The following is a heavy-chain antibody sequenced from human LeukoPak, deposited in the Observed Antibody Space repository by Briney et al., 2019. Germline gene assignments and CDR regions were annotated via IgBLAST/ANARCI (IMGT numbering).Heavy chain of an antibody. CDR2: IYPGDSDT. V-gene: IGHV5-51*01. CDR1: GYSFTTYW. D-gene: IGHD2-2*01. Sequence: GESLQISCRGSGYSFTTYWIGWVRPMPGKGLEWMGIIYPGDSDTRYTPPFQGQVTMSADKSINTAYPQWSSLKASDSAMYYCARRQGCSSTSCPPDYWGQGTLVTVSP. CDR3: ARRQGCSSTSCPPDY. J-gene: IGHJ4*02.